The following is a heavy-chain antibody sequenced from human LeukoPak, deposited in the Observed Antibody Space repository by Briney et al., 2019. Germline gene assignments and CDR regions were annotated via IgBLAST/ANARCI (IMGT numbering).Heavy chain of an antibody. V-gene: IGHV3-30*18. CDR2: ISYDGSNK. CDR1: GFTFSSYG. J-gene: IGHJ6*02. CDR3: AKDLVRGADSYYYGMDV. Sequence: QSGGSLRLSCAASGFTFSSYGMHWVRQAPGKGLEWVAVISYDGSNKYYADSVKGRFTISRDNSKNTLYLQMNSLRAEDTAVYYCAKDLVRGADSYYYGMDVWGQGTTVTVSS. D-gene: IGHD3-10*01.